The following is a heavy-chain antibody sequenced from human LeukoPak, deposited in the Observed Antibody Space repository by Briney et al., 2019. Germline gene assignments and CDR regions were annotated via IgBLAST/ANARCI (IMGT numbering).Heavy chain of an antibody. CDR3: ARDEWGGNRDY. Sequence: PGGSLRLSCAASGFTVSSNYMSWVRQAPGKGLEWVSVIYSGGSTYYADSVKGRFTISRDNSKNTLYLQMNSLRAEDTAVYYCARDEWGGNRDYWGQGTLVTVSS. D-gene: IGHD4-23*01. J-gene: IGHJ4*02. CDR1: GFTVSSNY. CDR2: IYSGGST. V-gene: IGHV3-66*01.